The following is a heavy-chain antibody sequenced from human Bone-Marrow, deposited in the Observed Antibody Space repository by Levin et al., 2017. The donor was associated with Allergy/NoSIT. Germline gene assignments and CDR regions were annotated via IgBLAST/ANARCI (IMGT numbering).Heavy chain of an antibody. CDR1: GYTFTGYY. D-gene: IGHD3-3*01. CDR3: ARSRITIFGVVIRSPVDYYYYGMDV. Sequence: ASVKVSCKASGYTFTGYYMHWVRQAPGQGLEWMGRINPNSGGTNYAQKFQGRVTMTRDTSISTAYMELSRLRSDDTAVYYCARSRITIFGVVIRSPVDYYYYGMDVWGQGTTVTVSS. CDR2: INPNSGGT. J-gene: IGHJ6*02. V-gene: IGHV1-2*06.